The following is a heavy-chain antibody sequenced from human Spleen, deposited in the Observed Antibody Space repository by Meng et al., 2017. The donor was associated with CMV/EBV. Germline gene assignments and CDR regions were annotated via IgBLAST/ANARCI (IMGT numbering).Heavy chain of an antibody. V-gene: IGHV1-69*01. CDR3: ASSPGFLVPAATVY. CDR2: IIPLSGTV. J-gene: IGHJ4*02. Sequence: SWCSFRNFAVACVRQAPGLGLVWMGRIIPLSGTVQYVQKFQGRLTITADDSTRTAYMDLSSLRSVYTGVYYCASSPGFLVPAATVYWGQGTLVTVSS. D-gene: IGHD2-2*01. CDR1: WCSFRNFA.